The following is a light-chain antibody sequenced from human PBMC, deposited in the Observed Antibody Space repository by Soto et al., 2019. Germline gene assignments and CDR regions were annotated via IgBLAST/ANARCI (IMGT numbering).Light chain of an antibody. CDR3: QQYGSSPLT. Sequence: ELVLAQSPGTLSLSPGQRATLSCRASQSVSRDYVAWYQHKPGQAPRLLIYAASSRPSGIPDRFGGSGSGTDFTLTISRLEPEDFALYYCQQYGSSPLTFVGGTRGEFK. CDR2: AAS. J-gene: IGKJ4*01. V-gene: IGKV3-20*01. CDR1: QSVSRDY.